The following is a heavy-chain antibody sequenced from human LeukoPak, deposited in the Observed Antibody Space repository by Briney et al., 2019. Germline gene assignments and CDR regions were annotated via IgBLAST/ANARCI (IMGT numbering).Heavy chain of an antibody. Sequence: PSQTLSLTCTVSGGSISSGDYYWSWIRQPPGTGLEWIGYIYYSGTTYYNPSLRSRLTISVDTSKNQFSLKLGSVTAADTAVYYCARYGSGSNDYWGQGTLVTVSS. CDR2: IYYSGTT. V-gene: IGHV4-30-4*01. CDR1: GGSISSGDYY. D-gene: IGHD3-10*01. J-gene: IGHJ4*02. CDR3: ARYGSGSNDY.